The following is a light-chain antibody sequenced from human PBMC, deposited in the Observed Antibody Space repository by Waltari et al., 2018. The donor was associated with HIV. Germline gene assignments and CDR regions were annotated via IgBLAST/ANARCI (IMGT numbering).Light chain of an antibody. CDR1: QTISNY. CDR2: KAS. V-gene: IGKV1-5*03. Sequence: DIQMTQSPSTLSASIGDRVSITCRASQTISNYLAWYQRRPGKAPNVLIYKASDLKSGVPSRFSGSGSGTEFTLIISSLQPDDFATYYCQQYDTYPWTFGQGTRVEIK. J-gene: IGKJ1*01. CDR3: QQYDTYPWT.